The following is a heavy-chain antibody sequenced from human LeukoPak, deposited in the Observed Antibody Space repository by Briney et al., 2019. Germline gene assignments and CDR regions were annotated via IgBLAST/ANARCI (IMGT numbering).Heavy chain of an antibody. CDR2: ISGSGGST. CDR1: GFTLSSYA. Sequence: GGSLRLSCAASGFTLSSYARSWVRQAPGKGLEWVSAISGSGGSTYYADSVKGRFTISRDNSKNTLYLQMNSLRAEDTAVYYCAKDSSPIYALWFGESYYFDYWGQGTLVTVSS. D-gene: IGHD3-10*01. CDR3: AKDSSPIYALWFGESYYFDY. V-gene: IGHV3-23*01. J-gene: IGHJ4*02.